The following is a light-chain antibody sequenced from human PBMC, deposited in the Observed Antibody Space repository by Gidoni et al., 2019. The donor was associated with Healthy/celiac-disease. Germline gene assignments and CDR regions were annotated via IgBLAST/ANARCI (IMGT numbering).Light chain of an antibody. CDR2: LGS. V-gene: IGKV2-28*01. CDR1: LSLLHSNGYNY. CDR3: MQALQTQWT. Sequence: DIVMTQSPLSLPVTPGEPASISCRSSLSLLHSNGYNYLDWYLQKPGQSPQLLIYLGSNRASGVPDRFSGSGSGTDFTLKISRVEAEDVGVYYCMQALQTQWTFGQGTKVEIK. J-gene: IGKJ1*01.